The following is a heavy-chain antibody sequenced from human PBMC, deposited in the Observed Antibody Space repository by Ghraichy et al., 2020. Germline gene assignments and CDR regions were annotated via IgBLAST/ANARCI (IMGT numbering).Heavy chain of an antibody. V-gene: IGHV4-34*01. CDR3: ARCLYYFDSSGRYCDY. Sequence: SETLSLTCGVYGGSFSGYYWSWIRQPPGKGLEWIGEINHSGSAMHSSPSLKSRVTMSVDASKNQFSLRLYSVTAADTAVYYCARCLYYFDSSGRYCDYWGLGTLVTVSS. CDR2: INHSGSA. CDR1: GGSFSGYY. D-gene: IGHD3-22*01. J-gene: IGHJ4*02.